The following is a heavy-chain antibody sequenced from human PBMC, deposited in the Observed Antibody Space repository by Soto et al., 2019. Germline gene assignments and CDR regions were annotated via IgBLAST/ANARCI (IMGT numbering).Heavy chain of an antibody. D-gene: IGHD3-3*01. Sequence: ASVKVSCKASGGSFSSFAFSWVRQAPGQGLEWMGWISAYNGNTNYAQKLQGRVTMTTDTSTSTAYMELRSLRSDDTAVYYCARDWANQYYDFWSAESPFDPWGQGTLVTVSS. CDR1: GGSFSSFA. CDR2: ISAYNGNT. V-gene: IGHV1-18*01. CDR3: ARDWANQYYDFWSAESPFDP. J-gene: IGHJ5*02.